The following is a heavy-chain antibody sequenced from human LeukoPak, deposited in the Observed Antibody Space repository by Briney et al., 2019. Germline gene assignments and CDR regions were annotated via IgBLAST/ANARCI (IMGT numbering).Heavy chain of an antibody. CDR2: IYYSGST. V-gene: IGHV4-59*01. Sequence: SETLSLTCAVYGGSFSSYYWSWIRQPPGKGLEWIGYIYYSGSTNYNPSLKSRVTISVDTSKNQFSLKLSSVTAADTAVYYCARDRYYYDSSGWRVDAFDIWGQGTMVTVSS. CDR1: GGSFSSYY. D-gene: IGHD3-22*01. CDR3: ARDRYYYDSSGWRVDAFDI. J-gene: IGHJ3*02.